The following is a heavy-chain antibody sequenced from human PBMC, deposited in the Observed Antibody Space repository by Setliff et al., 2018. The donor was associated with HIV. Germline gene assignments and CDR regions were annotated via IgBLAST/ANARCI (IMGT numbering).Heavy chain of an antibody. CDR3: ASSGSGSYINWFGP. CDR1: GFTFSRYE. V-gene: IGHV3-48*03. D-gene: IGHD3-10*01. CDR2: ITSSGRTT. J-gene: IGHJ5*02. Sequence: GGSLRLSCTASGFTFSRYEMNWVRQAPGKGLEWVSHITSSGRTTFYADSVKGRFTLSRDNTKNSLYLQMNSLRAEDSAVYYCASSGSGSYINWFGPWGQGTLVTASS.